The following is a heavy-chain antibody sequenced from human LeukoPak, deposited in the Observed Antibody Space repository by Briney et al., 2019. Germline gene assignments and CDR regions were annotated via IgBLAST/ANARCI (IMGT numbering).Heavy chain of an antibody. V-gene: IGHV3-30*07. CDR3: AKDAYYGSGSSYDY. J-gene: IGHJ4*02. D-gene: IGHD3-10*01. Sequence: AGGSLRLSCAASGFTFSSYAKLWVRQAPGKGLEGVAVISYDGSNKYYADSVKGRFTISRDHSQNTLYLQMNRLRAEDTAVYYCAKDAYYGSGSSYDYWGQGTQVTVSS. CDR1: GFTFSSYA. CDR2: ISYDGSNK.